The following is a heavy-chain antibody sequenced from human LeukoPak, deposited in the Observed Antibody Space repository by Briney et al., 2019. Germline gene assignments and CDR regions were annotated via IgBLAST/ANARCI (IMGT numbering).Heavy chain of an antibody. CDR1: GYSIGSGYY. D-gene: IGHD2-2*01. J-gene: IGHJ6*03. V-gene: IGHV4-38-2*02. Sequence: SETLSLTCTVSGYSIGSGYYWVWIRQTPGKGLEWIGSIYRSGSTKYNPSLKSRVTISVDTSKNQFSLKVNSVTAADTALYYCARGDCSSTICYSPMDVWGKGTTVTVSS. CDR2: IYRSGST. CDR3: ARGDCSSTICYSPMDV.